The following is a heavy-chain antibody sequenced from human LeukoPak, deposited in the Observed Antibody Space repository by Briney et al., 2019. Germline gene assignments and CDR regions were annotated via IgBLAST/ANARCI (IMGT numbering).Heavy chain of an antibody. CDR3: ARGISAVVPRVFDL. CDR1: GFTFSSYW. D-gene: IGHD2-15*01. CDR2: IKQDGSEK. V-gene: IGHV3-7*01. Sequence: QPGGSLRLSCAASGFTFSSYWMSWVRQAPGKGLEWVANIKQDGSEKYYVDSVKGRFTISRDNAKNSLYLQMNSLRAEDTAVYYCARGISAVVPRVFDLWGQGTMVTVSS. J-gene: IGHJ3*01.